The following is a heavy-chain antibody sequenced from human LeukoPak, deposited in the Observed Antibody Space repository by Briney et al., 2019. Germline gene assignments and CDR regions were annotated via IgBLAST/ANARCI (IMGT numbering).Heavy chain of an antibody. CDR3: ARVRVGAGYYFDY. J-gene: IGHJ4*02. Sequence: PGGSLRLSCAASGFTFDDYAMHWVRQAPGKGLEWVSLISGDGGSTYYADSVKGRFTISRDNSKNTLYLQMNSLRAEDTAVYYCARVRVGAGYYFDYWGQGTLVTVSS. V-gene: IGHV3-43*02. CDR1: GFTFDDYA. D-gene: IGHD1-26*01. CDR2: ISGDGGST.